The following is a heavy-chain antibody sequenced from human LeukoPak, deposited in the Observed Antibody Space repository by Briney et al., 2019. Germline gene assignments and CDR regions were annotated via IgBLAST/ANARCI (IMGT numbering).Heavy chain of an antibody. D-gene: IGHD6-19*01. Sequence: KPGESLKISCKGSGYSFTSYWIGWVRQMPGKGLEWMGIIYPGDSDTRYSPSFRGQVAISADKSISTAYLQWSSLKASDTAMYYCARQPAVAGVYYFDYWGQGTLVTVSS. CDR2: IYPGDSDT. J-gene: IGHJ4*02. CDR3: ARQPAVAGVYYFDY. V-gene: IGHV5-51*01. CDR1: GYSFTSYW.